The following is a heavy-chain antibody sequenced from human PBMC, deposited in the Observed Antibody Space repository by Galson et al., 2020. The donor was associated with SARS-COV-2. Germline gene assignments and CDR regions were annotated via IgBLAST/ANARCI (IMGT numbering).Heavy chain of an antibody. V-gene: IGHV3-23*03. CDR3: AKEAGTGWATDYFQH. CDR2: IGAGGDT. J-gene: IGHJ1*01. D-gene: IGHD6-19*01. CDR1: GFTFQNYA. Sequence: GGSLRLSCATSGFTFQNYAMGWVRQAPGKGLEWVSLIGAGGDTYYADSVEGRFTISRDNLRNTLFLQMNSLRVDDTAVYYCAKEAGTGWATDYFQHWGKGTLVTGSS.